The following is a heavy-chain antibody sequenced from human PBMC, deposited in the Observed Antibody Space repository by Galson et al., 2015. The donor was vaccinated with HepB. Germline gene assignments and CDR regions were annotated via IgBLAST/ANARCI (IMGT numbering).Heavy chain of an antibody. D-gene: IGHD3-10*01. CDR3: ATGGSGSGSYYTPFDF. CDR2: IKSKTNGGTT. J-gene: IGHJ4*02. V-gene: IGHV3-15*07. CDR1: GFTFSNAW. Sequence: LRLSCAASGFTFSNAWMNWVRQAPGTGLEWVGRIKSKTNGGTTDYAAPVKGRFTISRDDSKNTLYLQMNSLKTEDTAVYYCATGGSGSGSYYTPFDFWGQGTLVTVSS.